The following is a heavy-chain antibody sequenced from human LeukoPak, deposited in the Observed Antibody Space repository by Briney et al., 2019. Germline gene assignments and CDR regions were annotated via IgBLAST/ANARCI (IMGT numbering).Heavy chain of an antibody. V-gene: IGHV3-48*01. J-gene: IGHJ3*02. CDR2: ISSSSSTI. D-gene: IGHD3-22*01. Sequence: GGSLRLSCAASGFTFSSYSMNWVRQAPGKGLEWVSYISSSSSTIYYADSVKGRFTISRDNAKNSLYLQMNSLRAEDTAVYYCARAGWLGMIGYHDAFDIWGQGTMVTVSS. CDR3: ARAGWLGMIGYHDAFDI. CDR1: GFTFSSYS.